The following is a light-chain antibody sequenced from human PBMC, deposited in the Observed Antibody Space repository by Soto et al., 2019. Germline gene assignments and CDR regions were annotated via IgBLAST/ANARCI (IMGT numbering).Light chain of an antibody. J-gene: IGLJ3*02. CDR1: NIGSKS. V-gene: IGLV3-21*04. CDR3: QVWDNSSDHPGV. CDR2: YDS. Sequence: SYELTQPPSVSVAPGETARITCGGNNIGSKSVHWYQQKPGQTPVLVIYYDSDRPSGITERFSGTNSGNTATLTISRVEAGYEAEYYCQVWDNSSDHPGVFGGGTKLTVL.